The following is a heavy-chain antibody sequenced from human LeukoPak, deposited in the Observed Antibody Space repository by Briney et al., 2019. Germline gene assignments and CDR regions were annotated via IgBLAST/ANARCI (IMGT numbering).Heavy chain of an antibody. Sequence: GGSLRLSCAVSGMTFTSFAMTWLRQVPGRGLEWVSGITGDTRHTYYVDSVRGRFTISRDNSKNVLYLQMDSLRADDSAVYYCAAGLTGYDLRGYYFEYWGQGALVPVSS. D-gene: IGHD5-12*01. CDR3: AAGLTGYDLRGYYFEY. CDR1: GMTFTSFA. J-gene: IGHJ4*02. V-gene: IGHV3-23*01. CDR2: ITGDTRHT.